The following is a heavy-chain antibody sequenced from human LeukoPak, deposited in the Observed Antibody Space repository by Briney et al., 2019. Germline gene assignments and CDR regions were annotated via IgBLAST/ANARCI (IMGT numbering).Heavy chain of an antibody. CDR3: ARDYDSSGYYDY. CDR2: VKEDGSQK. Sequence: PGGSLRLSCAASGFTFSHYWMTWVRQAPGKGLEWVANVKEDGSQKTYVDSVKGRFTISRDNAKNSLYLQMNSLRAEDTAVYYCARDYDSSGYYDYWGQGTLVTVSS. CDR1: GFTFSHYW. V-gene: IGHV3-7*01. D-gene: IGHD3-22*01. J-gene: IGHJ4*02.